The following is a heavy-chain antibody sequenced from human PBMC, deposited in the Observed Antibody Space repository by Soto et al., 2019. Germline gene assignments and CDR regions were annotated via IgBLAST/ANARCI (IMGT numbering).Heavy chain of an antibody. CDR1: GYTFTSYA. V-gene: IGHV1-3*01. CDR3: ARGAMTWEGWFDP. Sequence: ASVKVSCKASGYTFTSYAMHWVRQAPGQRLEWMGWINAGNGNTKYSQKFQGRVTITRDTSASTAYMELSSLRSEDTAVYYCARGAMTWEGWFDPWGQGTLVTVS. CDR2: INAGNGNT. D-gene: IGHD1-26*01. J-gene: IGHJ5*02.